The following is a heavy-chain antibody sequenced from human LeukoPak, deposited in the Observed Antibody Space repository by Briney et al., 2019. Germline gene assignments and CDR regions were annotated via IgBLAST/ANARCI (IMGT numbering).Heavy chain of an antibody. J-gene: IGHJ4*02. V-gene: IGHV3-53*01. CDR2: IYSGGST. CDR3: ARGQQLVPFDY. CDR1: GLTVSSNY. D-gene: IGHD6-13*01. Sequence: GGSLRLSCAASGLTVSSNYMSWVRQAPGKGLEWVSVIYSGGSTYYADSVKGRFTISRDNSKNTLYLQMNSLRAEDTAVYYCARGQQLVPFDYWGQGTLVTVSS.